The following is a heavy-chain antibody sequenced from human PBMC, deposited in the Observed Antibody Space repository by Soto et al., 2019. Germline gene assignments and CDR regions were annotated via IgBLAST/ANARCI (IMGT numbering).Heavy chain of an antibody. V-gene: IGHV4-4*02. CDR3: ARSVILTGGSYKGLIRLHYFDT. CDR2: IYHSGSA. J-gene: IGHJ4*02. CDR1: GGSISSGGYW. Sequence: PSETLSLTCAVSGGSISSGGYWWAWVRQPPGQGLEWIGEIYHSGSAIYTPSLKSRVTLSLDESKNEFSLNVDSVTAADTAVYYCARSVILTGGSYKGLIRLHYFDTWGPGTLVTVSS. D-gene: IGHD3-9*01.